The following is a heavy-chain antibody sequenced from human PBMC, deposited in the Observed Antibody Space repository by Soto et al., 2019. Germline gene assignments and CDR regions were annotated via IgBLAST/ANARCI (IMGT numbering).Heavy chain of an antibody. V-gene: IGHV4-31*03. CDR1: GGSISSGGYY. J-gene: IGHJ4*02. Sequence: SETLSLTCTVSGGSISSGGYYWSWIRQHPGKGLEWIGYIYYSGSTYYNPSLKSRVTISVDTSKNQFSLKLSSVTAADTAVYYCARGGGYYDFWSGYPDIDYWGQGTLVTVSS. CDR3: ARGGGYYDFWSGYPDIDY. CDR2: IYYSGST. D-gene: IGHD3-3*01.